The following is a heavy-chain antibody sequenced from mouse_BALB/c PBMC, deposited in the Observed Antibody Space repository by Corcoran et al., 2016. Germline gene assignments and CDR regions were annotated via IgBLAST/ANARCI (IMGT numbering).Heavy chain of an antibody. D-gene: IGHD1-1*01. V-gene: IGHV9-3-1*01. CDR1: GYTFTNYG. J-gene: IGHJ4*01. CDR2: INTYTGEP. Sequence: QIQLVQSGPELKKPGETVKISCKASGYTFTNYGMNWVKQAPGKGLKWMGWINTYTGEPTYADDFKGRFAFSLETSASTAYLQINNLKNEDTATYVFARSLTVDAMDYWGQGTSVTVSS. CDR3: ARSLTVDAMDY.